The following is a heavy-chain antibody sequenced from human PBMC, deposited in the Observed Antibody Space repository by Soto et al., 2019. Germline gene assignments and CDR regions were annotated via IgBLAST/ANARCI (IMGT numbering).Heavy chain of an antibody. CDR1: GFTFGDSY. Sequence: PGGSLRLSCAGSGFTFGDSYMSWIHQAPGKGLEWLSYISPGSRYPAYADAVRGRFTISRDNAKRSLYLQMMSLTAEDTAIYYCVRGGGGGLFDPWGQGTMVTVPQ. D-gene: IGHD2-15*01. V-gene: IGHV3-11*06. CDR3: VRGGGGGLFDP. CDR2: ISPGSRYP. J-gene: IGHJ5*02.